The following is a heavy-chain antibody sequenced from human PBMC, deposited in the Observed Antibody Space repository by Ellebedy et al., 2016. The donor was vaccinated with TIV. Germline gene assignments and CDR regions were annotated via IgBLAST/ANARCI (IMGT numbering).Heavy chain of an antibody. V-gene: IGHV4-34*01. J-gene: IGHJ4*02. D-gene: IGHD6-19*01. CDR3: AGGVAGTSSDY. CDR1: GGSFSGYY. Sequence: MPSETLSLTCAVYGGSFSGYYWSWIRQPPGKGLEWIGEINHSGSTNYNPSLKSRVTISVDTSKNQFSLKLSSVTAADTAVYYCAGGVAGTSSDYWGQGTLVTVSS. CDR2: INHSGST.